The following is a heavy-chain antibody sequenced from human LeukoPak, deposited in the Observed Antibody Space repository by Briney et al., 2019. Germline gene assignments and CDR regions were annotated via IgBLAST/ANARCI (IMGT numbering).Heavy chain of an antibody. J-gene: IGHJ4*02. CDR2: INHSGSP. D-gene: IGHD3-16*02. CDR3: GRKMLFYRYFDY. CDR1: GGSFRGYY. V-gene: IGHV4-34*01. Sequence: SETLSLTCAVYGGSFRGYYWSWIRQPPGKGLEWIGGINHSGSPNYSPSLKSRVTISVDTSKNQFSLQLSSVTASDTAVYYCGRKMLFYRYFDYWGQGTLVTVSS.